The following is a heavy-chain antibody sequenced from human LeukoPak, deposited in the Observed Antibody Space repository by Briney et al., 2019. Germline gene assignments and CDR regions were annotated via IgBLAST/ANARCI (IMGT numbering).Heavy chain of an antibody. CDR1: GGSISSSSYY. J-gene: IGHJ6*03. V-gene: IGHV4-39*07. D-gene: IGHD3-22*01. Sequence: SETLSLTCTVSGGSISSSSYYWGWIRQPPGKGLEWIGEINHSGSTNYNPSLKSRVTISVDTSKNQFSLKLSSVTAADTAVYYCARGRDSSGYYYYYYYMDVWGKGTTVTVSS. CDR3: ARGRDSSGYYYYYYYMDV. CDR2: INHSGST.